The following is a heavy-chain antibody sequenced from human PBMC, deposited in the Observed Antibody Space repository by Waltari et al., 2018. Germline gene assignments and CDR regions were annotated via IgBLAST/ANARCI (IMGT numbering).Heavy chain of an antibody. CDR3: ARDLSDGDGYNLGAFDI. CDR2: IYTSGRT. CDR1: GGSISSGSYY. Sequence: QVQLQESGPGLVKPSQTLSLTCTVSGGSISSGSYYWSWIRQPAGKGLEWIGYIYTSGRTNYNPYLKRRVTISVDTSKNQCSLKLSSVTAADTAVYYCARDLSDGDGYNLGAFDIWGQGTMVTVSS. J-gene: IGHJ3*02. D-gene: IGHD5-12*01. V-gene: IGHV4-61*09.